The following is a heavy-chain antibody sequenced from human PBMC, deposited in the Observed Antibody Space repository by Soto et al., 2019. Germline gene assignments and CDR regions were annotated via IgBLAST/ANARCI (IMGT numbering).Heavy chain of an antibody. J-gene: IGHJ4*02. D-gene: IGHD6-6*01. CDR3: ARDIGIDSSSQTHHFDY. CDR2: INPNSGGT. CDR1: GYTFTGYY. Sequence: ASVKVSCKASGYTFTGYYMHWVRQAPGQGLEWMGWINPNSGGTNYAQKFQGRVTMTRDTSISTAYMELSRLRSDDTAVYYCARDIGIDSSSQTHHFDYWGQGTLVTVSS. V-gene: IGHV1-2*02.